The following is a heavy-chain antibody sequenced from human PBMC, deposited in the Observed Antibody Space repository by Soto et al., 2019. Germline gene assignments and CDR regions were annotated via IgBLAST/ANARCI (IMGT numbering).Heavy chain of an antibody. Sequence: GGSLRLSCAASGFTFSSYWMSWVRQAPGKGLEWVANIKQDGSEKYYVDSVKGRFTISRDNAKNSLYLQMNSLRAEDTAVYYCAKDGRSADYYDSSGYTSFDYWGQGTLVTVSS. V-gene: IGHV3-7*03. CDR2: IKQDGSEK. CDR3: AKDGRSADYYDSSGYTSFDY. J-gene: IGHJ4*02. CDR1: GFTFSSYW. D-gene: IGHD3-22*01.